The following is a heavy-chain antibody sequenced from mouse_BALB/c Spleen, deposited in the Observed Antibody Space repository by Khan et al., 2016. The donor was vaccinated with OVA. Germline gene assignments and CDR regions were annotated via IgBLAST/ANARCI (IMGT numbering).Heavy chain of an antibody. D-gene: IGHD1-1*01. J-gene: IGHJ4*01. CDR1: GFTFSSYT. CDR3: ARPSTTKYDYVMDY. Sequence: DVMLVESGGDIAQPGGSLKLSCAASGFTFSSYTMSWVRQTPEKRLEWVAFISNGGGSSYYPDTVKGRFTISRDNAKNTLYLQMSSLKSEDTAIYYWARPSTTKYDYVMDYWGQGTSVTVSS. V-gene: IGHV5-12-2*01. CDR2: ISNGGGSS.